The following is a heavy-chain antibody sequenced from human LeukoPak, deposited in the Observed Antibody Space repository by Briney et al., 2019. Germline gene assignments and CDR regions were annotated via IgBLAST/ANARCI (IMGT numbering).Heavy chain of an antibody. J-gene: IGHJ4*02. D-gene: IGHD5-12*01. Sequence: ASVKVSCKASGGTFSSYAISWVRQAPGQGLEWMGGIIPIFGTANYAQKFQGRVTITTDESTSTAYMELSSLRSEDTAVYYCAKGGYDQFYYFDYWGQGTLVTVSS. V-gene: IGHV1-69*05. CDR2: IIPIFGTA. CDR3: AKGGYDQFYYFDY. CDR1: GGTFSSYA.